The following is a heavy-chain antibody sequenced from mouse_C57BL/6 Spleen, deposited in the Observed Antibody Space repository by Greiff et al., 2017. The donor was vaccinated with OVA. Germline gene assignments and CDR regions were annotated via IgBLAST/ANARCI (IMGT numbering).Heavy chain of an antibody. CDR1: GYTFTDYN. CDR2: INPNNGGT. V-gene: IGHV1-22*01. J-gene: IGHJ1*03. CDR3: AREGYYDYDESSYWYFDV. Sequence: EVQLQQSGPELVKPGASVKMSCKASGYTFTDYNMHWVKQSHGKSLEWIGYINPNNGGTSYNQKFKGKATLTVNKSSSTAYMELRSLTSEDSAVYYCAREGYYDYDESSYWYFDVWGTGTTVTVSS. D-gene: IGHD2-4*01.